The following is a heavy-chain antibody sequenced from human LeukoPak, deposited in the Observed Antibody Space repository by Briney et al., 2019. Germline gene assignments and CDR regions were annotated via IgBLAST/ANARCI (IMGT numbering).Heavy chain of an antibody. V-gene: IGHV3-7*01. CDR3: ARVRTEWYIDL. D-gene: IGHD2-8*02. CDR1: GFIFSPYW. Sequence: GGSLRLSCAASGFIFSPYWVTWVRQAPGMGLEWVANMKEDGGEKFYVDSVRGQFTISRDNAKNSVYLQMNSLRVEDTGVYYCARVRTEWYIDLWGRGTLVTVST. J-gene: IGHJ2*01. CDR2: MKEDGGEK.